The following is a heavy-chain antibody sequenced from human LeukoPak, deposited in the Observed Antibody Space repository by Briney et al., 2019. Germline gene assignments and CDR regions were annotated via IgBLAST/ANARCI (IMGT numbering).Heavy chain of an antibody. V-gene: IGHV4-30-4*08. Sequence: PSETLSLTCTVSGGSISSGDYYWSWIRQPPGKGLEWIGYIYYSGSTYYNPSLKSRVTISVDTSKNQFSLKLSSVTAADTAVYYCARDDHPDGGIGYWGQGTLVTVSS. CDR3: ARDDHPDGGIGY. J-gene: IGHJ4*02. CDR1: GGSISSGDYY. D-gene: IGHD4-23*01. CDR2: IYYSGST.